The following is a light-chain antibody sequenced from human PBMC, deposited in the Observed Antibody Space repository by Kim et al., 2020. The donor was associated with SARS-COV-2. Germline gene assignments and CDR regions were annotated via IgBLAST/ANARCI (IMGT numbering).Light chain of an antibody. Sequence: DIQMTQSPSSVSDSVGDRVTVTCRASQGITNWLAWYRQRPGRAPKLLIYDASTLQTGVPSSFTGSGSGTEFTLTISSLQPEDSATYYCQQPHTFPLSFGGGTKVDIK. V-gene: IGKV1-12*01. J-gene: IGKJ4*01. CDR1: QGITNW. CDR2: DAS. CDR3: QQPHTFPLS.